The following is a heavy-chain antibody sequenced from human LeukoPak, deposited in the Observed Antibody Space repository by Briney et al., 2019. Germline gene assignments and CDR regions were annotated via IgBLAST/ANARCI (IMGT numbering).Heavy chain of an antibody. Sequence: PSETLSLTCTVSGGSISSYYWSWIRQPSGKGLEWIGYIYTSGSTNYNPSLKSRVTISVDTSKNQFSLKLSSVTAADAAVYYCARHRNSGSRFDPWGQGTLVTVSS. CDR3: ARHRNSGSRFDP. D-gene: IGHD1-26*01. CDR1: GGSISSYY. J-gene: IGHJ5*02. CDR2: IYTSGST. V-gene: IGHV4-4*09.